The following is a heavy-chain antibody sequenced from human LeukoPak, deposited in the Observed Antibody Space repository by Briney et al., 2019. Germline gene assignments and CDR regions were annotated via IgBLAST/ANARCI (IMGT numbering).Heavy chain of an antibody. Sequence: SETLSLTCTVSGGSISSSSYYWGWIRQPPGKGLEWIGSIYYSGSTYYNPSLKSRVTISVDTSKNQFSLKLSSVTAADTAVYYCARPLTGPSNWFDPWGQGTLVTVSS. CDR3: ARPLTGPSNWFDP. J-gene: IGHJ5*02. D-gene: IGHD2-8*02. V-gene: IGHV4-39*01. CDR2: IYYSGST. CDR1: GGSISSSSYY.